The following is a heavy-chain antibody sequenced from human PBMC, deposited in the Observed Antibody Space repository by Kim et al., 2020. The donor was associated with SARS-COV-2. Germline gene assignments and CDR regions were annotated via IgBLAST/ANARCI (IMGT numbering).Heavy chain of an antibody. V-gene: IGHV3-33*01. J-gene: IGHJ6*02. CDR2: IWYDGSNK. Sequence: GGSLRLSCAASGFTFSSYAMHWVRQAPGKGLEWVAAIWYDGSNKYYADSVKGRFTISRDNSKNTLYLQMNSLRAEDTAVYYCARTPRYYYGMDVCGQGTT. CDR3: ARTPRYYYGMDV. CDR1: GFTFSSYA.